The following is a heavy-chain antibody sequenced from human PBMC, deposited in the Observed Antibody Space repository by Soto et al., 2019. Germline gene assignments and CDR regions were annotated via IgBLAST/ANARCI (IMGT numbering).Heavy chain of an antibody. CDR2: ISGSGGST. V-gene: IGHV3-23*01. CDR1: GFTFSSYA. CDR3: AKKSGSSWPELYYFDY. J-gene: IGHJ4*02. D-gene: IGHD6-13*01. Sequence: EVQLLESGGGLVQPGGSLRLSCAASGFTFSSYAMSWVRQAPGKGLEWVSAISGSGGSTYYADSVKGRFTISRDNSKNTLYLQMNSLRAEDTAVYYCAKKSGSSWPELYYFDYWGQGTLVTVSS.